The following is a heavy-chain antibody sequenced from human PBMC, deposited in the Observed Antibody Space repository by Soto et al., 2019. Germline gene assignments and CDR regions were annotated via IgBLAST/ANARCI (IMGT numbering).Heavy chain of an antibody. CDR2: IIPIFGTA. V-gene: IGHV1-69*12. CDR3: ARKRFAGNMVRGAYNWFDP. D-gene: IGHD3-10*01. Sequence: QVQLVQSGAEVKKPGSSVKVSCKASGGTFSSYAISWVRQAPGQGLEWMGGIIPIFGTANYAQKFQGRVTITADESTSTAYMELSSLRSEDTAVYYCARKRFAGNMVRGAYNWFDPWGQGTLVTVSS. J-gene: IGHJ5*02. CDR1: GGTFSSYA.